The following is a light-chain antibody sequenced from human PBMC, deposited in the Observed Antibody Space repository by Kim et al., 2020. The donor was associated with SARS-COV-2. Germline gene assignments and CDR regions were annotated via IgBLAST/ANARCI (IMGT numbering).Light chain of an antibody. CDR3: QQYHTYWT. V-gene: IGKV1-5*01. CDR2: DAS. Sequence: SASIEERVTATCRTIQGISRWVAWYQQKPGKVPKPLIYDASSLERGVPSRVTGSRAGTALTLTIRSLQPDDFATSYCQQYHTYWTLGQGTKV. CDR1: QGISRW. J-gene: IGKJ1*01.